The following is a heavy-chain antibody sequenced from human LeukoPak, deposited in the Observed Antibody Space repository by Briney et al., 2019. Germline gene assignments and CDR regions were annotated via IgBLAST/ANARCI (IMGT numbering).Heavy chain of an antibody. Sequence: ASVKVSCKASGYTFTGYYMHWVRQAPGQGLEWMGWINPNSGGTNYAQKFQGRVTMTRDTSISTAYMGLSRLRSDDTAVYYCARDGEGEYRYNWNGPTKNWFDPWGQGTLVTVSS. D-gene: IGHD1-1*01. V-gene: IGHV1-2*02. J-gene: IGHJ5*02. CDR3: ARDGEGEYRYNWNGPTKNWFDP. CDR2: INPNSGGT. CDR1: GYTFTGYY.